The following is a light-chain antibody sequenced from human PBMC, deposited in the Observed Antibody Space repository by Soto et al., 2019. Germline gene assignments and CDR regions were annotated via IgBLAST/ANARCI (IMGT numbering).Light chain of an antibody. CDR2: GAS. CDR3: QQYGSSSWT. V-gene: IGKV3-20*01. CDR1: QSISSSY. J-gene: IGKJ1*01. Sequence: ESVVTQSPGTLSLSPGKRSTLSCRAVQSISSSYLAWYQQRPGQAPRPLIYGASSRATGIPERFSGSGSGTEFTLTISRLEPEDFEVYYCQQYGSSSWTFGQGTKVDIK.